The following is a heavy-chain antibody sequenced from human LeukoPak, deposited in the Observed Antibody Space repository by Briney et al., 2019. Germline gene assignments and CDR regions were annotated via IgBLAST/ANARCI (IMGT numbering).Heavy chain of an antibody. CDR2: ITSVSSYK. V-gene: IGHV3-21*01. J-gene: IGHJ4*02. CDR1: GFTFSNYA. Sequence: KAGGSLRLSCKASGFTFSNYAMNWVRQAPGKGLEWVSSITSVSSYKYYADPVKGRFTISRDNAKNSLFLQMNSLRAEDTAIYYCARDPTADDYWGQGTLVTVSS. D-gene: IGHD2-2*01. CDR3: ARDPTADDY.